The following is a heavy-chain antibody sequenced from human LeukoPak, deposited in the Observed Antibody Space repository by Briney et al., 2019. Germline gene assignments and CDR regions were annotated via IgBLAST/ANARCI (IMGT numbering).Heavy chain of an antibody. J-gene: IGHJ6*03. CDR1: GFTFSSYD. V-gene: IGHV3-13*01. CDR3: ARARYGSGSFYYHYYMDV. CDR2: IGTAGDT. Sequence: GGSLRLSCAASGFTFSSYDMHWVRQATGKGLEWVSAIGTAGDTYYPGSVKGRFTISRENAKNSLYLQMNSLRAGDTAVYYCARARYGSGSFYYHYYMDVWGKGTTVTISS. D-gene: IGHD3-10*01.